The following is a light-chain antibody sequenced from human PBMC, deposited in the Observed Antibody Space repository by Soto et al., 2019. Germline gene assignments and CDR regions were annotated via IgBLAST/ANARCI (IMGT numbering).Light chain of an antibody. J-gene: IGKJ1*01. CDR1: QSVSSSY. Sequence: EIVLTQSPGTLSLSPGERATLSCRASQSVSSSYLAWYQQRPGQAPRLLIYGASSRATGITDRFSGSGSGTGFTLTISRLEPEDFAVYFCQQYGSSPRKFGQGTKGEVK. CDR3: QQYGSSPRK. CDR2: GAS. V-gene: IGKV3-20*01.